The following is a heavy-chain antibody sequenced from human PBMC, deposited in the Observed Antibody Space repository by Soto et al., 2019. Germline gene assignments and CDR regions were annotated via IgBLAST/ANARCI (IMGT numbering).Heavy chain of an antibody. CDR2: IYYSGST. J-gene: IGHJ4*02. CDR3: ASYYYDSSGYDPRFDY. D-gene: IGHD3-22*01. CDR1: GGSISSGGYY. V-gene: IGHV4-31*03. Sequence: QVQLQESGPGLVKPSQTLSLTCTVSGGSISSGGYYWSWIRQHPGKGLEWIGYIYYSGSTYYNPSLKSRVTISVDTSKNQFSLKLSSVTAADTAVDYCASYYYDSSGYDPRFDYWGQGTLVTVSS.